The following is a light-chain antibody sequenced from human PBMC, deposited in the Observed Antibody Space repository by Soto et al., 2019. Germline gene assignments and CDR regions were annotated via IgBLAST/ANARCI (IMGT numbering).Light chain of an antibody. CDR1: SSDVGGYNY. CDR2: EVS. V-gene: IGLV2-14*01. Sequence: QSALTQPASVSGSPGQSITISCTGTSSDVGGYNYVSWYQQHPGKAPKLMIYEVSNRPSGVSNRFSGSKSGNTASLTISGLQAEDEADYYCSSYTSSSTLWAFGGGTKLTFL. J-gene: IGLJ3*02. CDR3: SSYTSSSTLWA.